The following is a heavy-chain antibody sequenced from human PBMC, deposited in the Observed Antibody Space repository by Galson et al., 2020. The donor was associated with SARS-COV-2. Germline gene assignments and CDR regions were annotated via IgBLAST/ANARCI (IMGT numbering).Heavy chain of an antibody. D-gene: IGHD6-13*01. J-gene: IGHJ6*03. CDR2: INHSGST. V-gene: IGHV4-34*01. CDR3: ARGFRTYSSSWYSHYYYYYMDV. Sequence: SETLSLTCAVYGGSFSGYYWSWIRQPPGKGLEWIGEINHSGSTNYNPSLKSRVTISVDTSKNQFSLKLSSVTAADTAVYYCARGFRTYSSSWYSHYYYYYMDVWGKGTTVTVSS. CDR1: GGSFSGYY.